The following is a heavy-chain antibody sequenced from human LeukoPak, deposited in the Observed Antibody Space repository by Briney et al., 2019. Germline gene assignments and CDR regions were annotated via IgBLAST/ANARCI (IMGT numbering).Heavy chain of an antibody. V-gene: IGHV4-39*01. Sequence: SETLSLTCTVSGVSISSSSYYWGWLRQPPGKGLEWIGSIYYSGSTYYNPSLKSRVTISVNTSKNQFSLKLSSVTAADTAVYYCASINPTIDYSLDYWGQGTLVTVSS. CDR2: IYYSGST. J-gene: IGHJ4*02. CDR1: GVSISSSSYY. CDR3: ASINPTIDYSLDY. D-gene: IGHD4-11*01.